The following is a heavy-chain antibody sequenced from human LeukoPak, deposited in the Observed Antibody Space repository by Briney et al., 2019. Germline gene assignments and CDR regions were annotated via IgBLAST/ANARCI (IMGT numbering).Heavy chain of an antibody. D-gene: IGHD5-24*01. J-gene: IGHJ5*02. CDR2: FDPEDGET. CDR3: ASRIETNWFDP. CDR1: GYTLTELS. Sequence: ASVKVSCKVSGYTLTELSMHWVRQAPGKGLEWMGGFDPEDGETIYAQKFQGRVTMTEDTSTDTAYMELSRLRSDDTAVYYRASRIETNWFDPWGQGTLVTVSS. V-gene: IGHV1-24*01.